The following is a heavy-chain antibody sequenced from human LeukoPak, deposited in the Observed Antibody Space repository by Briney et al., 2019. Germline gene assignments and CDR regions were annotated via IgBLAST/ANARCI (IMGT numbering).Heavy chain of an antibody. V-gene: IGHV3-23*01. Sequence: GGSLRLSCAASGFTFSSYAMSWVRQAPGKGLEWVSAISGCGGSTYYADSVKGRFTISRDNSKNTLYLQMNSLRAEDTAVYYCAKSRVAGTKGNWFDPWGQGTLVTVSS. D-gene: IGHD6-19*01. CDR1: GFTFSSYA. CDR2: ISGCGGST. J-gene: IGHJ5*02. CDR3: AKSRVAGTKGNWFDP.